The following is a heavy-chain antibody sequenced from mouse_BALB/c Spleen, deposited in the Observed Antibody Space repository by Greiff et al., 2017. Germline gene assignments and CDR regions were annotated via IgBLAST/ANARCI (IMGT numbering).Heavy chain of an antibody. CDR3: ATGLTLYAPYAMDD. V-gene: IGHV1-14*01. Sequence: EVKLQESGPGLVKPGASVKMSCTASGYTFTSYVMHWVRQKPGQGLEWIGYISPYSDGTKYNHKFKGKSTLIVDESSSTAYMQLSSLTSEDSAVYYCATGLTLYAPYAMDDWGQGTTVTVSS. D-gene: IGHD1-1*01. J-gene: IGHJ4*01. CDR1: GYTFTSYV. CDR2: ISPYSDGT.